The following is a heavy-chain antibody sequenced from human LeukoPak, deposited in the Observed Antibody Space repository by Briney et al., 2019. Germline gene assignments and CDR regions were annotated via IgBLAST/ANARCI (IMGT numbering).Heavy chain of an antibody. D-gene: IGHD4-11*01. CDR1: GGTFSSYA. V-gene: IGHV1-69*13. CDR2: IIPIFGTA. J-gene: IGHJ2*01. Sequence: ASVKVSCKASGGTFSSYAISWVRQAPGQGLEWMGGIIPIFGTANYAQKFQGRVTITADESTSTAYMELSSLRSEDTAVYYCARDDYTEPSDWYFDLWGRGTLVTVSS. CDR3: ARDDYTEPSDWYFDL.